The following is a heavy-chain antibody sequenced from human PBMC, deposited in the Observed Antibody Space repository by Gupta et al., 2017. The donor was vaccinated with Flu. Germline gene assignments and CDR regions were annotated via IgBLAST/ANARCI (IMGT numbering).Heavy chain of an antibody. V-gene: IGHV4-34*01. J-gene: IGHJ6*02. CDR2: IKNNRST. CDR3: AGGGDYYFWRGYWHYYYYYGMDV. CDR1: GGSFSGYY. Sequence: QVQLQQWGAGLLKPSETLSLTCAVYGGSFSGYYWSWIRPPPGKELEWMREIKNNRSTKYNPTRKSRVTISVDTSKNQCSLKLSSVTAADPAVYYCAGGGDYYFWRGYWHYYYYYGMDVWGQMTTVTVSS. D-gene: IGHD3-3*01.